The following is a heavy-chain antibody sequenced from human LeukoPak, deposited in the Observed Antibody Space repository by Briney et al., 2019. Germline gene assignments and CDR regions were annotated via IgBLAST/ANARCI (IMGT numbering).Heavy chain of an antibody. CDR2: IYYSGST. CDR1: GGSISSSSYY. D-gene: IGHD5-12*01. CDR3: ARVVPGGYSGYDADY. J-gene: IGHJ4*02. Sequence: PSETLSLTCTVSGGSISSSSYYWGWIRQPPGKGLEWIGSIYYSGSTYYNPSLKSRVTISVDTSKNQFSLKLSSVTAADTAVYYCARVVPGGYSGYDADYWGQGTLVTVSS. V-gene: IGHV4-39*07.